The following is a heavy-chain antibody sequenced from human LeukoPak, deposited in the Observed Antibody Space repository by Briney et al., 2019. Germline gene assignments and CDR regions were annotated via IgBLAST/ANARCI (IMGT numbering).Heavy chain of an antibody. CDR3: SSHSSSFDY. Sequence: PGGSLRLSCAASGFTVSSNYMSWVRQAAGKGLEWVSVIYSGGSTYYADSVKSRFTNSRDDSNNTLYLQTTILRGENTAVYFCSSHSSSFDYWGQGTLVTASS. D-gene: IGHD6-13*01. CDR2: IYSGGST. CDR1: GFTVSSNY. V-gene: IGHV3-66*04. J-gene: IGHJ4*02.